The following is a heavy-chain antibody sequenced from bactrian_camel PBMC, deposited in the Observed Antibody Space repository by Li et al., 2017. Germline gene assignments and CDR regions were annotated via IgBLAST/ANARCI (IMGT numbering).Heavy chain of an antibody. Sequence: HVQLVESGGGLVQPGGSLRLSCAASGYTFSGYCMGWFRQAPGKEREGVAIIGTDGSTTYADSVKGRFTISRDVSKNTLYLQMNSLKIVDTAVYYCALGSSRQATMTARGKGTQVTVS. CDR2: IGTDGST. J-gene: IGHJ4*01. D-gene: IGHD3*01. V-gene: IGHV3S53*01. CDR1: GYTFSGYC.